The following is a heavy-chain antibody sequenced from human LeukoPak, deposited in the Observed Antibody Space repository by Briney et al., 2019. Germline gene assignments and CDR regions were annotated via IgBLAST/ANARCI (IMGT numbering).Heavy chain of an antibody. J-gene: IGHJ4*02. CDR3: ARARIAARPFDY. CDR1: GGSFSGYY. CDR2: INHSGST. Sequence: SETLSLTCAVYGGSFSGYYWSWIRQPPGKGLEWIGEINHSGSTNYNPCLKSRVTISVDTSKNQFSLKLSSVTAADTAVYYCARARIAARPFDYWGQGTLVTVSS. D-gene: IGHD6-6*01. V-gene: IGHV4-34*01.